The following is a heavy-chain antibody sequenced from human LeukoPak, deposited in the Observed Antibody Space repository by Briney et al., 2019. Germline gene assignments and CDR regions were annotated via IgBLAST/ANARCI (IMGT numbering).Heavy chain of an antibody. Sequence: PGGSLRLSCAASGFTFSSNAMSWVRQAPGKGLEWVSAVSGSGGSTYYADSVKGRFTISRDNSKNTLYLQMNSLRAEDTAVYYCARDRVKGIAAAGTFYYWGQGTLVTVSS. CDR3: ARDRVKGIAAAGTFYY. D-gene: IGHD6-13*01. CDR1: GFTFSSNA. V-gene: IGHV3-23*01. J-gene: IGHJ4*02. CDR2: VSGSGGST.